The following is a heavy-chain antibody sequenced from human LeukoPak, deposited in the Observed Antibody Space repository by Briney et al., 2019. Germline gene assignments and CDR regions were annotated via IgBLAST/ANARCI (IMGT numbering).Heavy chain of an antibody. V-gene: IGHV3-53*01. CDR1: GFTVSSNY. D-gene: IGHD4-17*01. Sequence: GGSLRLSCAASGFTVSSNYMSWVRQAPGKGLEWVSVIYSGGSTYYADSVKGRFTISRDNSKNTLYLQMNSQRAEDTAVYYCARGATVTHTEYGMHDAFDIWGQGTMVTVSS. J-gene: IGHJ3*02. CDR3: ARGATVTHTEYGMHDAFDI. CDR2: IYSGGST.